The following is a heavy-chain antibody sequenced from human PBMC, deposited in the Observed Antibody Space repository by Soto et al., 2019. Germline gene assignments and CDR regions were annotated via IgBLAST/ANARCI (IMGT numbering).Heavy chain of an antibody. Sequence: GGSLRLSCAASGFAFYNYAMSWVRQAPGKGLEWVSSITGSGDGAYYAASLKGRFTISRDNSRNTLYLQMTSLKAEDTAVYYCARDYTALLAFGGRGPLATVPS. CDR3: ARDYTALLAF. CDR2: ITGSGDGA. V-gene: IGHV3-23*01. J-gene: IGHJ4*02. CDR1: GFAFYNYA.